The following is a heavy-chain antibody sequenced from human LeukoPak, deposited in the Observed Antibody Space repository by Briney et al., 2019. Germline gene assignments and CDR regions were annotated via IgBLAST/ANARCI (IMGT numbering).Heavy chain of an antibody. CDR1: GDSVSRDITA. CDR3: ARGYMNSGFDY. J-gene: IGHJ4*02. Sequence: SQTLSLTCAISGDSVSRDITAWKCLWTSPPRDQKWLGRTYYSSKWSNDYAVSVESRITINPDTTENLFSLHLRSVTPEDTAIYYCARGYMNSGFDYWGQGTLVTVSS. CDR2: TYYSSKWSN. D-gene: IGHD3-10*01. V-gene: IGHV6-1*01.